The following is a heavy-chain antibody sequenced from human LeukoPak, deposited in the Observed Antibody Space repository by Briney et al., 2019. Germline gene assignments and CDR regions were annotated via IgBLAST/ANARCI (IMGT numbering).Heavy chain of an antibody. V-gene: IGHV4-30-2*01. CDR1: GASISSGDYS. J-gene: IGHJ5*02. CDR2: IYHTGHT. D-gene: IGHD3-10*01. Sequence: SETLSLTCAVSGASISSGDYSWNWMRQPPGKGLEWIGYIYHTGHTYNSPSLKSRVTISVDRSRNQFSLKLTSVTAADTAVYFCARGFCLRESPGSWFDPWGQGTLVTVSS. CDR3: ARGFCLRESPGSWFDP.